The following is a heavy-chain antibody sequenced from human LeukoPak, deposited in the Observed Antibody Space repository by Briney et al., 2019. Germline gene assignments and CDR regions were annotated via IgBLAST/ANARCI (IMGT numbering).Heavy chain of an antibody. V-gene: IGHV3-9*01. CDR3: AKDIRHYDFWSGSYYYYGMDV. J-gene: IGHJ6*02. CDR1: GFTFDDYA. D-gene: IGHD3-3*01. CDR2: ISWNSGSI. Sequence: GRSLRLSCAASGFTFDDYAMPWVRQAPGKGLEWVSGISWNSGSIGYADSVKGRFTISRDNAKNSLYLQMNSLRAEDTALYYCAKDIRHYDFWSGSYYYYGMDVWGQGTTVTVSS.